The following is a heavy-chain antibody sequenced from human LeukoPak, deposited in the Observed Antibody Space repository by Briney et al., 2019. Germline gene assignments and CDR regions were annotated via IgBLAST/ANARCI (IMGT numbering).Heavy chain of an antibody. J-gene: IGHJ4*02. CDR3: AKRSGWTEIDY. D-gene: IGHD3/OR15-3a*01. Sequence: TGGSLRLSCAASGFTFSYYAMHWVRQAPGKGLEWVAFISSDGSDKYYADSMKGRFTISRDNSKNTLYLQMNGLRAEDTAVYYCAKRSGWTEIDYWGQGTLVTVSS. CDR2: ISSDGSDK. CDR1: GFTFSYYA. V-gene: IGHV3-30-3*02.